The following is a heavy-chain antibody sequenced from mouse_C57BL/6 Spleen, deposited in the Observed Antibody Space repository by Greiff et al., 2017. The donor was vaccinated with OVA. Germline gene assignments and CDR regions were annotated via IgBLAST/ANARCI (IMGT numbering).Heavy chain of an antibody. V-gene: IGHV1-19*01. CDR3: ASYYGSRYAMDY. D-gene: IGHD1-1*01. J-gene: IGHJ4*01. CDR1: GYTFTDYY. Sequence: VQLQQSGPVLVKPGASVKMSCKASGYTFTDYYMNWVKQSHGKSLEWIGVINPYNGGTSYNQKFKGKATLTVDKSSSTAYMELNSLTSEDSAVYYCASYYGSRYAMDYWGQGTSVTVSS. CDR2: INPYNGGT.